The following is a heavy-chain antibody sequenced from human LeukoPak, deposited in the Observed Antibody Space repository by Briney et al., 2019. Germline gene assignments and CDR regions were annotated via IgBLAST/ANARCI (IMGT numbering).Heavy chain of an antibody. D-gene: IGHD3-10*01. V-gene: IGHV3-23*01. CDR1: GFTFSSYA. J-gene: IGHJ4*02. CDR3: AKDGPGYGSGTEPDY. CDR2: NSGSGGST. Sequence: GGSLRLSCAASGFTFSSYAMSWVRQAPGKGLEWVSSNSGSGGSTYYADSVKGRFTISRDNSKNTLYLQMNSLRAEDTAVYYCAKDGPGYGSGTEPDYWGQGTLVTVSS.